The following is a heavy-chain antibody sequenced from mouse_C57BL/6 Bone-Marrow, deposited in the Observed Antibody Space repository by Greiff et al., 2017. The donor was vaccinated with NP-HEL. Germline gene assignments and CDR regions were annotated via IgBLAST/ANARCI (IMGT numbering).Heavy chain of an antibody. CDR2: INPRSGYT. V-gene: IGHV1-4*01. Sequence: VQLQQSGAELARPGASVKMSCKASGYTFTSYTMHWVKQRPGQGLEWIGSINPRSGYTKYNQKFKDKATLTADKTSSTAYMQLSSLTSEDSAGYYCAGGYYFDYWGQGTTLTVSS. CDR3: AGGYYFDY. CDR1: GYTFTSYT. J-gene: IGHJ2*01.